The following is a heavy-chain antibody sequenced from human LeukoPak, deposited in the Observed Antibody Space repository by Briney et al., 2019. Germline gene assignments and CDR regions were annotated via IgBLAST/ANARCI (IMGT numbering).Heavy chain of an antibody. J-gene: IGHJ4*02. V-gene: IGHV4-30-4*01. Sequence: SETLSLTCSVSGGSISSGDYYWSWIRQPPGKGLEWIGYIYYSGSTYYNPSLKSRVTISVDTSKNQFSLKLSSVTAADTAVYYCARDLLNEGNHLDYWGQGTLVTVSS. D-gene: IGHD4-23*01. CDR1: GGSISSGDYY. CDR3: ARDLLNEGNHLDY. CDR2: IYYSGST.